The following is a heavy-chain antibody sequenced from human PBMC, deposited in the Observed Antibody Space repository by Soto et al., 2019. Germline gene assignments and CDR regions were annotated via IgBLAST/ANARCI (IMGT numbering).Heavy chain of an antibody. CDR3: ARAPGINYYYYMDV. J-gene: IGHJ6*03. CDR1: GGSISRYY. V-gene: IGHV4-59*01. D-gene: IGHD7-27*01. Sequence: SETLSLTCTVSGGSISRYYWSWIRQPPGKGLEWIGYIYYSGSTNYNPSLKSRVTISVDTSKNQFSLKLTSVTAADTAVYYCARAPGINYYYYMDVWGKGTTVTVSS. CDR2: IYYSGST.